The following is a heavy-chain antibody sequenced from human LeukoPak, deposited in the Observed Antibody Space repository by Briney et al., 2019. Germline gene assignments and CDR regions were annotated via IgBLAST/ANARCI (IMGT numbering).Heavy chain of an antibody. CDR2: ISGSGGST. V-gene: IGHV3-23*01. J-gene: IGHJ4*02. D-gene: IGHD3-10*01. CDR1: GFTFSSYG. Sequence: PGGSLRLSCAASGFTFSSYGMSWVRQAPGKGLEWVSAISGSGGSTYYADSVKGRFTISRDNSKNTLYLQMNSLRAEDTALYYCAKDTGWFGELSRLGSFDYWGQGTLVTVSS. CDR3: AKDTGWFGELSRLGSFDY.